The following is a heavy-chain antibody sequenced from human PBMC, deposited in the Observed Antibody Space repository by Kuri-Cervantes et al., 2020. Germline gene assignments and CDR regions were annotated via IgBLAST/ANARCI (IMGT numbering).Heavy chain of an antibody. D-gene: IGHD2-21*01. CDR2: INHSGST. CDR3: ARGYIASYDTTY. CDR1: GGSFSGYY. J-gene: IGHJ4*02. Sequence: SETLSLTCAVYGGSFSGYYWSWIRQPPGKGLEWIGEINHSGSTNYNPSLKSRVTISVDTSKNQFSLKLSSVTAADTAFYYCARGYIASYDTTYWGQGTLVTVSS. V-gene: IGHV4-34*01.